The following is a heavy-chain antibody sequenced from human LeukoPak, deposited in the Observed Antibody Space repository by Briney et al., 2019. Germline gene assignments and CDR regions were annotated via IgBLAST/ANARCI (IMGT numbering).Heavy chain of an antibody. D-gene: IGHD3-10*01. CDR2: INHSGST. Sequence: PSETLSLTCAVYGGSFSGYCWSWIRQPPGKELEWIGEINHSGSTNYNPSLKSRVTISVDTSKNQFSLKLSSVTAADTAVYYCARGPRLSLWFGEFYTPFDYWGQGTLVTVSS. J-gene: IGHJ4*02. CDR1: GGSFSGYC. CDR3: ARGPRLSLWFGEFYTPFDY. V-gene: IGHV4-34*01.